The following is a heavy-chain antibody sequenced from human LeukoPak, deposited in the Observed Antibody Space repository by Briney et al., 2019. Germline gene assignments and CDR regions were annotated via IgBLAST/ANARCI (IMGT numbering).Heavy chain of an antibody. CDR3: ARGVHVDTAMVNDY. J-gene: IGHJ4*02. CDR2: ITSKTDGGTT. CDR1: GFTFTNAW. Sequence: GGSLRLSCSASGFTFTNAWMSWVRQAPGKGLERVCRITSKTDGGTTDYAAPVKGRFTISRDNSKNTLYLQMNSLRAEDTAVYYCARGVHVDTAMVNDYWGQGTLVTVSS. V-gene: IGHV3-15*01. D-gene: IGHD5-18*01.